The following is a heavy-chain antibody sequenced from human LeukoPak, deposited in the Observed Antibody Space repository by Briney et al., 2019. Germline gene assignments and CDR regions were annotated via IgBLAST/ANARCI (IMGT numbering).Heavy chain of an antibody. D-gene: IGHD7-27*01. CDR1: GGSISSYY. J-gene: IGHJ4*02. Sequence: ETLSLTCTVSGGSISSYYWSWIRQPPGKGLEWIGYIYYSGSTNYNPSLKSRVTISVDTSKNQFSLKLSSVTAADTAVYYCAREVIGTGDFDYWGQGTLVTVSS. CDR2: IYYSGST. CDR3: AREVIGTGDFDY. V-gene: IGHV4-59*01.